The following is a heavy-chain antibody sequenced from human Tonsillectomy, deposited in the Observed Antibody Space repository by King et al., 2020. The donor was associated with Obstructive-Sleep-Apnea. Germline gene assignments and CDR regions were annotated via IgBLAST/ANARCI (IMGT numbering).Heavy chain of an antibody. D-gene: IGHD3-16*01. CDR2: IYHSGST. V-gene: IGHV4-38-2*02. Sequence: QLQESGPGLVKPSETLSLTCTVSGYSISSDYYWGWIRQPPGKGLEWIATIYHSGSTYYNPSLKSRVTISVDTSKNQFSLGLRSVTAADTAVYYSARVGPSQTDYWGQGTLVTVSS. CDR1: GYSISSDYY. CDR3: ARVGPSQTDY. J-gene: IGHJ4*02.